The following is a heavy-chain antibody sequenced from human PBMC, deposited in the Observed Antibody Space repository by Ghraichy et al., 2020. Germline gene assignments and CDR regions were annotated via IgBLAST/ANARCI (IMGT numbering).Heavy chain of an antibody. CDR2: INWNSGSI. CDR3: AKEIWKYESRGGSADY. J-gene: IGHJ4*02. D-gene: IGHD3-10*01. Sequence: GGSLRLSCAASGFTFDDYAMHWVRQAPGKGLEWVSGINWNSGSIGYADSVKGRFTISRDNAKNSLYLQMNSLRAEDTAFYYCAKEIWKYESRGGSADYWGQGTLVTVSS. V-gene: IGHV3-9*01. CDR1: GFTFDDYA.